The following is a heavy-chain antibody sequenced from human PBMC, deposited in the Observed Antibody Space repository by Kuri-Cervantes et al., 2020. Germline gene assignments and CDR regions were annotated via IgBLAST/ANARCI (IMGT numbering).Heavy chain of an antibody. Sequence: GGSLRLSCAVSGFPVSSDYMTWVRQAPGKGLQWVSLLYNAGTTIYADSVKGRFTISRDNSKNTLYLQMNSLRAEDTAVYYCARGPSKGWGSYYNPYYYYGMDVWGQGTTVTVSS. CDR1: GFPVSSDY. CDR3: ARGPSKGWGSYYNPYYYYGMDV. J-gene: IGHJ6*02. CDR2: LYNAGTT. D-gene: IGHD3-10*01. V-gene: IGHV3-53*01.